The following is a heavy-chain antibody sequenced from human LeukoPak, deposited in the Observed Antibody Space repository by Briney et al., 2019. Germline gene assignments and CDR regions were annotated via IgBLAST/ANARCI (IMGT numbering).Heavy chain of an antibody. CDR1: GFTFSTFA. CDR2: INSDGSST. Sequence: GGSLRLSCAASGFTFSTFAMIWVRQAPGKGLVWVSRINSDGSSTSYADSVKGRFTISRDNAKNTLYLQMNSLRAEDTAVYYCARIRGYNFVHDTYDMWGQGTMVTVSS. V-gene: IGHV3-74*01. J-gene: IGHJ3*02. CDR3: ARIRGYNFVHDTYDM. D-gene: IGHD5-18*01.